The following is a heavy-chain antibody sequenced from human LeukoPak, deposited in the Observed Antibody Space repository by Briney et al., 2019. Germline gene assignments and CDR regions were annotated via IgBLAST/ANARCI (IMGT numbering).Heavy chain of an antibody. CDR2: INHSGST. V-gene: IGHV4-34*01. J-gene: IGHJ5*02. CDR3: ARGSSTSWMRWFDP. D-gene: IGHD2-2*01. CDR1: GGSFSGYY. Sequence: SETLSLTCAVYGGSFSGYYWSWIRQPPGKGLEWIGEINHSGSTNYNPSLKSRVTISVDTSKNQFSLKLSSATAADTAVYYCARGSSTSWMRWFDPWGQGTLVTVSS.